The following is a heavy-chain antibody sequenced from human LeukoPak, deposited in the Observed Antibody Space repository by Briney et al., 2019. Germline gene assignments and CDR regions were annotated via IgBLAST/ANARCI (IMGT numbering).Heavy chain of an antibody. D-gene: IGHD6-13*01. CDR2: MNPNSGNT. CDR1: GYTFTSYD. Sequence: ASVKVSCKASGYTFTSYDINWVRQATGQGLEWMGWMNPNSGNTGYAEKFQGRVTMTRNNSISTAYMELSSLRSEDTAVYYCARSTAAAVFDYWGQGTLVTVSS. CDR3: ARSTAAAVFDY. V-gene: IGHV1-8*01. J-gene: IGHJ4*02.